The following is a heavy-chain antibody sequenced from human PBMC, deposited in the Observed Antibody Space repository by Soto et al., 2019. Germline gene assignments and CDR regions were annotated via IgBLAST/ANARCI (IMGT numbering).Heavy chain of an antibody. CDR2: IYYSGST. CDR1: GGSISSGGYY. Sequence: SETLSLTCTVSGGSISSGGYYWSWIRQHPGKGLEWIGYIYYSGSTYYNPSLKSRVTISVDTSKNQFSLKLSSVTAADTAVYYCARGGDVSRFFQSGMDVWGQGTTVT. D-gene: IGHD3-3*01. CDR3: ARGGDVSRFFQSGMDV. J-gene: IGHJ6*02. V-gene: IGHV4-31*03.